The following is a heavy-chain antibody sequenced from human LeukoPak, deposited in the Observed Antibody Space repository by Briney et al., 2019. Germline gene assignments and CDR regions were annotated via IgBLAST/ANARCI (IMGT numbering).Heavy chain of an antibody. CDR3: ARVFSAMVGDYYYYMDV. V-gene: IGHV1-8*01. CDR1: GYTFTSYD. Sequence: GASVKVSCNASGYTFTSYDINRVRQATGQGLEWMGWMNPNSGNTGYAQKFQGRVTMTRNTSISTAYMELSSLRSEDTAVYYCARVFSAMVGDYYYYMDVWGKGTTVTVSS. CDR2: MNPNSGNT. J-gene: IGHJ6*03. D-gene: IGHD5-18*01.